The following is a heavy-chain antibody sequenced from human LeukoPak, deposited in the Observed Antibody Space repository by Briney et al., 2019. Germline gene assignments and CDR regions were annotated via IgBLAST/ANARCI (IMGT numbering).Heavy chain of an antibody. Sequence: SETLSLTCTVSGGSTTDYFWSWIRQPAGKGREWIGRIYSSGSTNYNASLKSRVTMSGDTSKNQFPLKVSCVTAADTAVYYCAREVSARDGSLGRPFDYWGQGTLVTVSS. V-gene: IGHV4-4*07. CDR3: AREVSARDGSLGRPFDY. J-gene: IGHJ4*02. CDR1: GGSTTDYF. D-gene: IGHD3-10*01. CDR2: IYSSGST.